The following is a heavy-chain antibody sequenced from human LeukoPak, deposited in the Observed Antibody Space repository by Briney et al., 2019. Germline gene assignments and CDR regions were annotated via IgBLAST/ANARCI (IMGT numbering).Heavy chain of an antibody. J-gene: IGHJ6*03. CDR3: ARQVEDHVLTDFYYYYMDV. D-gene: IGHD3-3*01. CDR1: GGSISSYF. CDR2: IYYSGST. V-gene: IGHV4-59*01. Sequence: SETLSLTCTVSGGSISSYFWSWIRQPPGKGLEWIGYIYYSGSTNYNPSLKSRVTISVDTSKNQFSLKQSSVTAADTAVYYCARQVEDHVLTDFYYYYMDVWGKGTTVTVSS.